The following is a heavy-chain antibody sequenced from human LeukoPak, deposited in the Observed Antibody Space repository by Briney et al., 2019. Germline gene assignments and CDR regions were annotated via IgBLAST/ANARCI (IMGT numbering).Heavy chain of an antibody. J-gene: IGHJ2*01. CDR3: ARGNLLGAKGPNWYFDL. CDR1: GGTFSSYA. V-gene: IGHV1-69*13. D-gene: IGHD1-26*01. CDR2: IIPTFGTA. Sequence: SVKVSCKASGGTFSSYAISWVRQAPGQGLEWMGGIIPTFGTANYAQKFQGRVTITADESTSTAYMELSSLRSEDTAVYYCARGNLLGAKGPNWYFDLWGRGTLVTVSS.